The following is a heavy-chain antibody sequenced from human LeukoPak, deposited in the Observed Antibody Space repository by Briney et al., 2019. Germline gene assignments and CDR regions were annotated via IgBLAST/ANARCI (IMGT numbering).Heavy chain of an antibody. V-gene: IGHV3-48*03. Sequence: GGSLRLSCAASGFTFSSYEMNWVRQAPGKGLEWVSYISSSGSTIYYADSVKGRFTISRDNAKSSLYLQMNSLRAEDTAVYYCARDSRTPGYSYGPRLDYWGQGTLVTVSS. D-gene: IGHD5-18*01. CDR2: ISSSGSTI. CDR3: ARDSRTPGYSYGPRLDY. CDR1: GFTFSSYE. J-gene: IGHJ4*02.